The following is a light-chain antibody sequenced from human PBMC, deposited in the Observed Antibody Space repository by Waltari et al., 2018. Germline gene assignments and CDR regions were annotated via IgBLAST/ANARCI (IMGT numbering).Light chain of an antibody. J-gene: IGKJ1*01. V-gene: IGKV3-15*01. Sequence: IVMTQSPATLSMSPGERATPPCRASQSVSSNLASYQQKPGQAPRLLIYGAPTRATGIPARCSGSGSGTEFTLTISSMQSEDFAVYYCQQYNNWTPKWTFGQGTKVEIK. CDR3: QQYNNWTPKWT. CDR2: GAP. CDR1: QSVSSN.